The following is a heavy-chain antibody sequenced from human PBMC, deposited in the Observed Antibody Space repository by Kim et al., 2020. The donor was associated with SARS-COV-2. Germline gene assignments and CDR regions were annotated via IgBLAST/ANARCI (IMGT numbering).Heavy chain of an antibody. CDR3: ARQGTVTVTTSGSLKYYYGMDV. CDR2: IDPSDSYT. V-gene: IGHV5-10-1*01. J-gene: IGHJ6*02. Sequence: GESLKISCKGSGYSFTSYWISWVRQMPGKGLEWMGRIDPSDSYTNYSPSFQGYVTISADKSISTAYLQWSSLKASDTAMYYCARQGTVTVTTSGSLKYYYGMDVWGQGTTVTVSS. D-gene: IGHD4-17*01. CDR1: GYSFTSYW.